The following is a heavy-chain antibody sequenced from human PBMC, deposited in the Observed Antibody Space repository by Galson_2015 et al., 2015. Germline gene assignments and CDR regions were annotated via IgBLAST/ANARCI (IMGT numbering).Heavy chain of an antibody. CDR2: ISSSSSTI. V-gene: IGHV3-48*02. CDR1: GFTFSRYR. Sequence: SLRLSCAASGFTFSRYRMNWVRQAPGKGLEWVSYISSSSSTIYYADSVKGRFTISRDNPKNSLYLQMNSLRDEDTAVYYCARGYYSSGWYGLGYWGQGTLVTVSS. D-gene: IGHD6-19*01. CDR3: ARGYYSSGWYGLGY. J-gene: IGHJ4*02.